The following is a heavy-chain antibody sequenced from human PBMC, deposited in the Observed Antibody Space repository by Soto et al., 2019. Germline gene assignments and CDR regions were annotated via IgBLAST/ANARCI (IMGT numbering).Heavy chain of an antibody. CDR2: IYPSGRA. CDR1: GGSITNHY. D-gene: IGHD5-18*01. V-gene: IGHV4-4*07. J-gene: IGHJ2*01. CDR3: ARDYDVNTAVDYWYFDL. Sequence: QVQLQESGPRLVTPSETLTLTCSVSGGSITNHYWGWIRQPPGKGLEFIGRIYPSGRAHYNPSLQDRVTMSVDTSKNQFSLKVNSGTAADTAIYYCARDYDVNTAVDYWYFDLWVRGTLVTVSS.